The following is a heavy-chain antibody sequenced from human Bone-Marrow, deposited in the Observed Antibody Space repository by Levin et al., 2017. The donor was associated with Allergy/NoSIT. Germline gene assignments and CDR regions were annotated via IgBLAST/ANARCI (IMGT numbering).Heavy chain of an antibody. V-gene: IGHV1-2*02. CDR2: INPQSGDT. CDR1: GDSFNTYY. D-gene: IGHD5-24*01. Sequence: ASVKVSCKASGDSFNTYYMHWVRQAPGQGLEWMGCINPQSGDTKYTQKFQGRVAMTRDKFVTTVYMTITSLRPDDTALFYCTRGDGDSWSRPSRLWGHGTLVTVSS. J-gene: IGHJ3*01. CDR3: TRGDGDSWSRPSRL.